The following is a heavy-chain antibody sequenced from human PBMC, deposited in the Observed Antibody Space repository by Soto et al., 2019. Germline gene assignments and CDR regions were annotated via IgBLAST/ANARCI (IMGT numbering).Heavy chain of an antibody. CDR2: IYDSGSP. Sequence: PSETLSLTCTISGGSISVYYWSCIRQPPGQALEWIGYIYDSGSPYYNPSLRSRVIISADTSKNQISLKLTSATAADTAVYYCARGVASSPPRYWGRGTLVTVSS. CDR1: GGSISVYY. V-gene: IGHV4-59*01. D-gene: IGHD2-15*01. J-gene: IGHJ4*02. CDR3: ARGVASSPPRY.